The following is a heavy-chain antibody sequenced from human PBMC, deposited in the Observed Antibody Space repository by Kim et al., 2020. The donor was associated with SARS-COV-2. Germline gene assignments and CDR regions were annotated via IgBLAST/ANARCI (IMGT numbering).Heavy chain of an antibody. CDR2: INPNSGGT. CDR1: GYTFTGYY. J-gene: IGHJ4*02. D-gene: IGHD1-1*01. V-gene: IGHV1-2*02. CDR3: ARIQPLGKPEPFDY. Sequence: ASVKVSCKASGYTFTGYYMHWVRQAPGQGLEWMGWINPNSGGTNYAQKFQGRVTMTRDTSISTAYMELSRLRSDDTAVYYCARIQPLGKPEPFDYWGQGTLVTVSS.